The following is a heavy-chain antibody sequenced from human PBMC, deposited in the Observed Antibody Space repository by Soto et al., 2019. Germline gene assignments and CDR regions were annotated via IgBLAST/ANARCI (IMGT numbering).Heavy chain of an antibody. D-gene: IGHD6-13*01. CDR2: MNPNSGNT. CDR1: GYTFTSCD. J-gene: IGHJ6*03. CDR3: AREGGDSSSWWAGVRYYYYMDV. V-gene: IGHV1-8*01. Sequence: ASVQVSCKASGYTFTSCDTNWVRQATGQGLEWMGWMNPNSGNTGYAQKFQGRVTMTRNTSISTAYMELSSLRSEDTAVYYCAREGGDSSSWWAGVRYYYYMDVWGKGTTVTVSS.